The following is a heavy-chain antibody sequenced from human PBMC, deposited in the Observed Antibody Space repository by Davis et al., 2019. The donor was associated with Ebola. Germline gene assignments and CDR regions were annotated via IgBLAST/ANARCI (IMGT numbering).Heavy chain of an antibody. D-gene: IGHD5/OR15-5a*01. CDR3: AKDGAAVPHSVYFYYGLDV. V-gene: IGHV3-69-1*01. CDR1: GFRFSDYN. CDR2: IIGSGYR. Sequence: GESLKISCAASGFRFSDYNMSWIRQAPGKGLEWLSCIIGSGYRYYADSVKGRFTISRDNSKNTLYLQMISLRPEDTAVYYCAKDGAAVPHSVYFYYGLDVWGIGTTVTVS. J-gene: IGHJ6*04.